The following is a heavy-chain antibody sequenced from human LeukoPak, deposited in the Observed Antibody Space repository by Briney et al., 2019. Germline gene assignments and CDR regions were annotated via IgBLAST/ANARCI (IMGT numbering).Heavy chain of an antibody. J-gene: IGHJ5*02. D-gene: IGHD1-1*01. Sequence: SGTLSLTCAVSGGSISSSNWWSWVRQPPGKGLEWIGEIYHSGSTNYNPSLKSRVTISVDKSKNQFSLKLSSVTAADTAVYYCARVFVTGTTLSPTPNWFDPWGQGTLVTVSS. CDR1: GGSISSSNW. CDR3: ARVFVTGTTLSPTPNWFDP. CDR2: IYHSGST. V-gene: IGHV4-4*02.